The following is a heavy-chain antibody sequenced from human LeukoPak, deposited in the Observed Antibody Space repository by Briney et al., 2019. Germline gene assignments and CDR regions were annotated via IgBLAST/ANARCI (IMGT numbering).Heavy chain of an antibody. Sequence: PSETLSLTCAVYGGPFSGYYWSWIRQPPGKGLEWIGEINHSGSTNYNPSLKSRVTISVDTSKNQFSLKLSSVTAADTAVYYCARGWTTVTTTWFDPWGQGTLVTVSS. CDR1: GGPFSGYY. J-gene: IGHJ5*02. D-gene: IGHD4-17*01. CDR2: INHSGST. CDR3: ARGWTTVTTTWFDP. V-gene: IGHV4-34*01.